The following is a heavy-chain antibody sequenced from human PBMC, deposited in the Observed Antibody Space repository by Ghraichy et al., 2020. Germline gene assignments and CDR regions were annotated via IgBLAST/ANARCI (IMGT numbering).Heavy chain of an antibody. CDR2: INHVGST. Sequence: SETLSLTCAAYGGSFSGYYWTCILQPPGKGLEWSGEINHVGSTNYRPSLKSRVTISIDTSTNQFSLNLTSVSAADTAVYYCARRRSGGYSRLFDYWGQGMLVTVSS. V-gene: IGHV4-34*01. D-gene: IGHD1-26*01. CDR1: GGSFSGYY. CDR3: ARRRSGGYSRLFDY. J-gene: IGHJ4*02.